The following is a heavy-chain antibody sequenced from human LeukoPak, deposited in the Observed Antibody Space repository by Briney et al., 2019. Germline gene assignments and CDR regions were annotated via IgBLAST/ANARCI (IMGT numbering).Heavy chain of an antibody. CDR2: ISSRGTAM. Sequence: GGSLRLSCAVSGFTFSDYSMSWVRQAPGKGLDWISYISSRGTAMYYADSVKGRFSISRDNAKKSLYLQMNSLRAEDTAVYYCARSELVGYSGYDLDYWGQGTLVTVSS. CDR3: ARSELVGYSGYDLDY. CDR1: GFTFSDYS. J-gene: IGHJ4*02. D-gene: IGHD5-12*01. V-gene: IGHV3-11*01.